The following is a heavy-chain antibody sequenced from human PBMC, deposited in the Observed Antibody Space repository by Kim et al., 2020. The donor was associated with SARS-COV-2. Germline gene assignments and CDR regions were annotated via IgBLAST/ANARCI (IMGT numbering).Heavy chain of an antibody. CDR2: ISSSSSYI. CDR3: ARAGSGQQLVPFDY. D-gene: IGHD6-13*01. J-gene: IGHJ4*02. V-gene: IGHV3-21*01. CDR1: GFTFSSYS. Sequence: GGSLRLSCAASGFTFSSYSMNWVRQAPGKGLEWVSSISSSSSYIYYADSVKGRFTISRDNAKNSLYLQMNSLRAEDTAVYYCARAGSGQQLVPFDYWGQGTLVTVSS.